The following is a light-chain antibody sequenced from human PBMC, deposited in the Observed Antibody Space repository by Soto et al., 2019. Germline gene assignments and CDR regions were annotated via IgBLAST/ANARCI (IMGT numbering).Light chain of an antibody. Sequence: EIAMTQSPATLSVSPGERATLSCRASQSVSSNLAWYQQKPGQTPKLLIYVASTRATGIPARFSGSGSATEFTLTISSLQSEDFAVYYCQQYNVWPLTFGGGTKVEFK. J-gene: IGKJ4*01. V-gene: IGKV3-15*01. CDR3: QQYNVWPLT. CDR1: QSVSSN. CDR2: VAS.